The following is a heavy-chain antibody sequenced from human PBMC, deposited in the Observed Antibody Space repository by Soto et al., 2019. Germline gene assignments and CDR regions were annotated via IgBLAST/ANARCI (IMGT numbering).Heavy chain of an antibody. J-gene: IGHJ5*02. CDR3: ARVGPWVPYYYDSSPYTFENWFDP. CDR1: GGTFSSYA. CDR2: IIPIFGTA. V-gene: IGHV1-69*13. D-gene: IGHD3-22*01. Sequence: SVKVSCKASGGTFSSYAISWVRQAPGQGLEWMGGIIPIFGTANYAQKFQGRVTITADESTSTAYMELSSLRSEDTAVYYCARVGPWVPYYYDSSPYTFENWFDPWGQGTLVTVSS.